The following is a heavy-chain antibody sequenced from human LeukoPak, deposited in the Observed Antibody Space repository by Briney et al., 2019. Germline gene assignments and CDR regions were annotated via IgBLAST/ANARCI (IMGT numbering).Heavy chain of an antibody. CDR3: ARLRYSSGWYVLD. V-gene: IGHV4-59*08. D-gene: IGHD6-13*01. Sequence: SETLSLTCTVSGGSISSYYWSWIRQPPGKGLEWIGYIYYSGSTNYNPSLKSRVTISVDTSKNQFSLKLSSVTAADTAVYYCARLRYSSGWYVLDWGQGTLVTVSS. J-gene: IGHJ4*02. CDR1: GGSISSYY. CDR2: IYYSGST.